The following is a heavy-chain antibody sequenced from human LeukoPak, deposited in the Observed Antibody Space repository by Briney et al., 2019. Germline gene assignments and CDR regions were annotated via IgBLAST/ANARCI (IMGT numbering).Heavy chain of an antibody. D-gene: IGHD3-22*01. CDR3: TTAVVVITNDAFDI. CDR1: GFTFSNAW. J-gene: IGHJ3*02. V-gene: IGHV3-15*01. CDR2: IKSKTDGGTT. Sequence: GGSLRLSCAASGFTFSNAWMSWVRQAPGKGLEGVARIKSKTDGGTTDYAAPVKGRFTISRDDSKNTLYLQMNSLKTEDTAVYYCTTAVVVITNDAFDIWGQGTMVTVSS.